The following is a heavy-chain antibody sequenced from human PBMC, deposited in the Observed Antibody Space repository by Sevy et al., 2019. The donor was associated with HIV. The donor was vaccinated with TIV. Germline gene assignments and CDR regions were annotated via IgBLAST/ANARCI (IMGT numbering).Heavy chain of an antibody. CDR3: ARRNDFDI. Sequence: SETLSLTCTVSGGSINSDHWNWIRQPPGKGLEWIGYVYYTGGTNYNPSLKNRVTISVDRTKNQFSLKLTSVTAADPAVYYCARRNDFDIWGQRTMVTVSS. CDR2: VYYTGGT. CDR1: GGSINSDH. J-gene: IGHJ3*02. V-gene: IGHV4-59*08.